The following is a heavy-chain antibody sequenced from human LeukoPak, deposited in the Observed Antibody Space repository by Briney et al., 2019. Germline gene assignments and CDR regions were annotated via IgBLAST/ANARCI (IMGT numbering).Heavy chain of an antibody. CDR3: AREGGIVVVPAAIPNWFDP. V-gene: IGHV1-69*05. D-gene: IGHD2-2*02. CDR2: IIPIFGTA. J-gene: IGHJ5*02. Sequence: SVKVSCKASGGTFSSYAISWVRQAPGQGLEWMGGIIPIFGTANYAQKFQGRVTITTDESTSTAYMELSSLRSEDTAVYYCAREGGIVVVPAAIPNWFDPWGQGTLVTVSS. CDR1: GGTFSSYA.